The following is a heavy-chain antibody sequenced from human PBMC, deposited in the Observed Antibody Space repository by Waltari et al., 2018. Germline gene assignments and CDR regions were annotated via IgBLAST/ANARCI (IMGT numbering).Heavy chain of an antibody. D-gene: IGHD3-3*01. CDR1: GGSFSGYY. V-gene: IGHV4-34*01. Sequence: QVQLQQWGAGLLKPSETLSLTCAVYGGSFSGYYWSWIRQPPRKGLEWIGEINHSGSTNYNPSLKSRVTISVDTSKNQFSLKLSSVTAADTAVYYCARGRTRFLEWLFPGSYFDYWGQGTLVTVSS. CDR2: INHSGST. CDR3: ARGRTRFLEWLFPGSYFDY. J-gene: IGHJ4*02.